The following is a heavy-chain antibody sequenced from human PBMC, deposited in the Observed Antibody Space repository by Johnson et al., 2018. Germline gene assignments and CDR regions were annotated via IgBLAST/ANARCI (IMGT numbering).Heavy chain of an antibody. CDR2: LIAIIGKA. Sequence: QVQLVESGAEVKKPGSSXKVSCKASGGTFNTYAISWVRQAPGQGLEWLGGLIAIIGKANYAQKFQDRVTISGHESTSTTYMELDSLRSEDTAVYFCVRGECYYYSSGYYYGRRGFDYWGQGTLVTVSS. D-gene: IGHD3-22*01. J-gene: IGHJ4*02. CDR3: VRGECYYYSSGYYYGRRGFDY. CDR1: GGTFNTYA. V-gene: IGHV1-69*01.